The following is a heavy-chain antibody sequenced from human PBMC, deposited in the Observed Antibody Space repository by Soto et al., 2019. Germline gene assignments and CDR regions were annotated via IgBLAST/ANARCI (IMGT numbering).Heavy chain of an antibody. CDR3: ARGLHYDSIHLDDY. V-gene: IGHV1-69*02. Sequence: QVQLVQSGAEVKKPGSSVKVSCKASGGTFSSYTISWVRQAPGQGLEWMGRIIPILGIANYAQKFQGRVTITADKSTSTAYMELSRLRSEDTAVYYCARGLHYDSIHLDDYWGQGTLVTVSS. CDR2: IIPILGIA. J-gene: IGHJ4*02. D-gene: IGHD3-22*01. CDR1: GGTFSSYT.